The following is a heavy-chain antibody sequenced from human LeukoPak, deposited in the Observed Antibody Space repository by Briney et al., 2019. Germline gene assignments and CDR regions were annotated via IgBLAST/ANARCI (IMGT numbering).Heavy chain of an antibody. CDR1: GGTFSSYA. CDR2: IIPIYGTA. Sequence: SVKVSCKASGGTFSSYAISWVRQAPGQGLEWMGGIIPIYGTANYAQKFQGRVTITADDSTSTAYMELSSLSSEDTAVYYCETYYYDSSGYLGVDYWGQGTLVTVSS. CDR3: ETYYYDSSGYLGVDY. D-gene: IGHD3-22*01. J-gene: IGHJ4*02. V-gene: IGHV1-69*13.